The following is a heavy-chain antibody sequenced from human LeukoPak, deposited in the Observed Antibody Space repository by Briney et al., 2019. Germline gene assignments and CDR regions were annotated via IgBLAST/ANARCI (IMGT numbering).Heavy chain of an antibody. Sequence: PSETLSLTCTVSGGSISSHYWSWIRQPPGKGLEWIGCIYYSGSTNYNPSLKSRVTISVDTSKNQFSLKLSSVTAADTAVYYCATTRVGATTFDYWGQGTLVTVSS. J-gene: IGHJ4*02. D-gene: IGHD1-26*01. CDR3: ATTRVGATTFDY. CDR1: GGSISSHY. CDR2: IYYSGST. V-gene: IGHV4-59*08.